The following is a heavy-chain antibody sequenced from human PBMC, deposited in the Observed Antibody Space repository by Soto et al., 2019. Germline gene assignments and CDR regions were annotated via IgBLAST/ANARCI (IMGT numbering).Heavy chain of an antibody. J-gene: IGHJ4*02. V-gene: IGHV1-24*01. D-gene: IGHD4-4*01. CDR2: FDPEDGET. Sequence: ASVKVSCKVSGYTLTELSMHWVRQAPGKGLEWMGGFDPEDGETIYAQKFQGRVTITEDTSTGTAYMELSSLRSEDTAVYYCARDRHSNSYYFDYWGQGTLVTVSS. CDR3: ARDRHSNSYYFDY. CDR1: GYTLTELS.